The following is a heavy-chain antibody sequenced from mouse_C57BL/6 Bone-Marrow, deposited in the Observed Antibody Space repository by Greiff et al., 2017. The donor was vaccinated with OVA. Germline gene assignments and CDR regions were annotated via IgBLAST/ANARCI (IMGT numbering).Heavy chain of an antibody. CDR3: ARHEGYDYAMDY. J-gene: IGHJ4*01. V-gene: IGHV5-15*01. Sequence: EVNLVESGGGLVQPGGSLKLSCAASGFTFSDYGMAWVRQAPRKGPEWVAFISNLAYSIYYADTVTGRFTISRENAKNTLYLEMSSLRSEDTAMYYCARHEGYDYAMDYWGQGTSVTVSS. D-gene: IGHD2-3*01. CDR2: ISNLAYSI. CDR1: GFTFSDYG.